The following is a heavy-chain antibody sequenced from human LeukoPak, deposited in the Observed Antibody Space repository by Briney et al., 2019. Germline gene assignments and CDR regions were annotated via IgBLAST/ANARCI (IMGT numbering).Heavy chain of an antibody. CDR1: GGSISSSSYY. V-gene: IGHV4-39*01. J-gene: IGHJ4*02. D-gene: IGHD2-21*02. Sequence: SETLSLTCIVSGGSISSSSYYWGWIRQPPGKGLEWIGSIYYSGSTYYNPSLKSRVTISVDTSKNQFSLKLSSVTAADTAVYYCASPYSLLDYDYWGQGTLVTVSS. CDR3: ASPYSLLDYDY. CDR2: IYYSGST.